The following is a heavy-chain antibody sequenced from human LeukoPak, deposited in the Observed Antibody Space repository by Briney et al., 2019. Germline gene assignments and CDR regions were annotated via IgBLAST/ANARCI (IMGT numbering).Heavy chain of an antibody. CDR2: ISGSGGSI. CDR1: GFTFSSYA. CDR3: AKHGDTAMWLDY. D-gene: IGHD5-18*01. J-gene: IGHJ4*02. V-gene: IGHV3-23*01. Sequence: PGGSLRLSCAASGFTFSSYAMSWVRQAPGKGLEWVSGISGSGGSIYYADSVKGRFTISRDSSKNTLNLQMNSLRAEDTAVYYCAKHGDTAMWLDYWGQGTLVTASS.